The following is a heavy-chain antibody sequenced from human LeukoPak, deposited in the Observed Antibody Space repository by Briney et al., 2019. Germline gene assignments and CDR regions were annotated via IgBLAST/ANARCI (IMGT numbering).Heavy chain of an antibody. CDR1: GYTFTGYY. D-gene: IGHD6-6*01. J-gene: IGHJ4*02. V-gene: IGHV1-2*06. CDR2: INPNSGGT. CDR3: ARDSVLPSIAACLYY. Sequence: GASEKVSCKASGYTFTGYYMHWVRQAPGRGLEWMGRINPNSGGTNYAQKFQGRVTMTRDTSISTAYMELSRLRSDDTAVYYCARDSVLPSIAACLYYWGQGTLVTVSS.